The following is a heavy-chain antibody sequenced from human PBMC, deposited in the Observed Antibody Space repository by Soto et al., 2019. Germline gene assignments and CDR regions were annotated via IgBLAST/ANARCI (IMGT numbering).Heavy chain of an antibody. CDR3: ARNRFYYSGMDV. Sequence: ASVKVSCKASGYIFMDYGVSWVRQAHRQGLEWMWWISGYNDHTNYAQKLQERVTMTTDTSTSTAYMEVRGLRSDDTAVYYCARNRFYYSGMDVWGQGTTVTVAS. CDR2: ISGYNDHT. V-gene: IGHV1-18*01. J-gene: IGHJ6*02. CDR1: GYIFMDYG. D-gene: IGHD3-3*01.